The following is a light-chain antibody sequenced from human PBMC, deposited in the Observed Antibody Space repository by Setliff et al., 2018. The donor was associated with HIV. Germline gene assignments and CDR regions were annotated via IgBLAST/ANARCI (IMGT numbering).Light chain of an antibody. V-gene: IGLV2-8*01. Sequence: QSVLTQPPSASGSPGQSITISCTGTSSDVGGYNYVSWYQQHPGKAPKLTIYEVSKRPSGIPDRFSGSKAGNAASLTVSGLQADDEADYYCTSYAGSNNLGVFGTGTKGTVL. CDR1: SSDVGGYNY. CDR3: TSYAGSNNLGV. J-gene: IGLJ1*01. CDR2: EVS.